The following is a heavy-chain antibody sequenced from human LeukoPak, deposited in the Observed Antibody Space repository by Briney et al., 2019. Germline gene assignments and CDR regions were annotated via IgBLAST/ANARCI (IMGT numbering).Heavy chain of an antibody. V-gene: IGHV3-43*02. CDR3: AKDNAPVLAASEGWKDS. D-gene: IGHD6-19*01. J-gene: IGHJ4*02. Sequence: GGSLRLSCAASGFTFDDYAINWVRQAPGKGLEWVSFISGDGHSTYYANSVKGRFTISRDNSRNSLFLQMNSLRPEDTALYFCAKDNAPVLAASEGWKDSWGQGTLVIVSS. CDR1: GFTFDDYA. CDR2: ISGDGHST.